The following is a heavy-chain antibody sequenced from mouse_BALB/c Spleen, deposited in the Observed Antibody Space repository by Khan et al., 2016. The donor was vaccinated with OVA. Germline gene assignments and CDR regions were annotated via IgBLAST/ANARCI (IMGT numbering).Heavy chain of an antibody. V-gene: IGHV1S137*01. CDR3: ARPAYDGYYDY. J-gene: IGHJ2*01. Sequence: QVQLQQSGPELVRPGVSAKISCKGSGYTFTDYAMYWVKQSHAKSLEWIGLISTYSGSTNYNQKLKGKVTMTVDKSSSAAYMELARLTSEDSAIYYCARPAYDGYYDYWGQGTALTVSS. CDR1: GYTFTDYA. CDR2: ISTYSGST. D-gene: IGHD2-3*01.